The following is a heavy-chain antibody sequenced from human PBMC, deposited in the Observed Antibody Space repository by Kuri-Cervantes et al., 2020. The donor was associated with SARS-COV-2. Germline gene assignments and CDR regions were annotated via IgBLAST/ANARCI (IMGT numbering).Heavy chain of an antibody. CDR3: ARGDSGVVPAASLDY. D-gene: IGHD2-2*01. CDR2: IYYSGST. CDR1: GGSISSYY. J-gene: IGHJ4*02. V-gene: IGHV4-59*12. Sequence: GSLRLSCTVPGGSISSYYWSWIRQPPGKGLEWIGYIYYSGSTNYNPSLKSRVTISVDTSKNQFSLKLSSVTAADTAVYYCARGDSGVVPAASLDYWGQRTLVTVSS.